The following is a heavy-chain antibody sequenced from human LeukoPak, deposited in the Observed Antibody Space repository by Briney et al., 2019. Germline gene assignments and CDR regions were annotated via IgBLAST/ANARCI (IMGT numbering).Heavy chain of an antibody. D-gene: IGHD3-22*01. Sequence: SETLSLTCTVSGGSISSSSYYWGWIRQPPGKGLEWIGSIYYSGSTNYNPSLKSRVTISVDTSKNQFSLKLSSVTAADTAVYYCARGSYDSSEYFQHWGQGTLVTVSS. J-gene: IGHJ1*01. CDR3: ARGSYDSSEYFQH. CDR1: GGSISSSSYY. V-gene: IGHV4-39*07. CDR2: IYYSGST.